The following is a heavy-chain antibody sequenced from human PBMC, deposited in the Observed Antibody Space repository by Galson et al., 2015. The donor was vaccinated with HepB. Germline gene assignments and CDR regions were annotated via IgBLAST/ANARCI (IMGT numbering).Heavy chain of an antibody. D-gene: IGHD2-2*01. J-gene: IGHJ4*02. V-gene: IGHV1-18*04. CDR3: ARDWANDIVVVPAAPCYHY. Sequence: SVKVSCKASGYTFTSYGISWVRQAPGQGLEWMGWISAYNGNTNYAQKLQGRVTMTTDTSTSTAYMELRSLRSDDTAVYYCARDWANDIVVVPAAPCYHYWRQGSLVTVSS. CDR1: GYTFTSYG. CDR2: ISAYNGNT.